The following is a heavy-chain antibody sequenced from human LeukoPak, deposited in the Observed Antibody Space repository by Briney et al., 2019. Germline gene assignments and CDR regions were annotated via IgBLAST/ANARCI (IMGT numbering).Heavy chain of an antibody. CDR3: ARLGGPFDF. V-gene: IGHV3-7*03. CDR1: GFTFSRFW. Sequence: GGSLRLSCVASGFTFSRFWMNWVRQTPGKGLEWVANIKQDGSEKHYVDSVKGRFTISRDNAMNSLYLQMNSLSAEDTAVYYCARLGGPFDFWGQGILVTVSS. D-gene: IGHD4-23*01. CDR2: IKQDGSEK. J-gene: IGHJ4*02.